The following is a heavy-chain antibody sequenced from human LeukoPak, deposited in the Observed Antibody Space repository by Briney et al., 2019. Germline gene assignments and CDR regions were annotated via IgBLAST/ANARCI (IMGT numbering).Heavy chain of an antibody. J-gene: IGHJ2*01. CDR1: GFSVSTKY. D-gene: IGHD1-14*01. V-gene: IGHV3-53*01. Sequence: GSLRLSCEGSGFSVSTKYMNWVRQAPGKGLEWVSILYSGSSTYYTDSVKGRFTVSRDDSKNTLYLHMNSLGVEDTAVYYCARVGDHYHRYLDVWGRGTLVTVSS. CDR2: LYSGSST. CDR3: ARVGDHYHRYLDV.